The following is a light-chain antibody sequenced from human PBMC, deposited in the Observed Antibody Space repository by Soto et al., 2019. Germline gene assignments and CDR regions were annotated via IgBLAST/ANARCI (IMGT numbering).Light chain of an antibody. Sequence: QSVLTQPPSVSGAPGQRVTISCTGSSSNIGAGYDVHWYQQRPGTAPKLLIFGNNNRPSGVPDRFSGSKSGTSASLGITGLQGEDEGDYYCQSYGSTLSARYVFGSGTKLTVL. V-gene: IGLV1-40*01. J-gene: IGLJ1*01. CDR2: GNN. CDR3: QSYGSTLSARYV. CDR1: SSNIGAGYD.